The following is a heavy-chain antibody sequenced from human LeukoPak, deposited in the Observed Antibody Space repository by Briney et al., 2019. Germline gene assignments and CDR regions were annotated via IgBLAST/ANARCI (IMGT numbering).Heavy chain of an antibody. J-gene: IGHJ4*02. CDR1: GFTFSSYA. CDR3: ARDFAKYDFWSGYYVPRYYFDY. V-gene: IGHV3-30-3*01. Sequence: GGSLRLSCAASGFTFSSYAMHWVRQAPGKGLEWEAVISYDGSNKYYADSVKGRFTISRDNSKNTLYLQMNSLRAEDTAVYYCARDFAKYDFWSGYYVPRYYFDYWGQGTLVTVSS. D-gene: IGHD3-3*01. CDR2: ISYDGSNK.